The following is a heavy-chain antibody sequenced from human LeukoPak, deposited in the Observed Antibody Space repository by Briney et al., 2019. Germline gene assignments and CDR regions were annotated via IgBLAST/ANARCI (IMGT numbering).Heavy chain of an antibody. CDR1: GYTFTSYA. D-gene: IGHD5-18*01. CDR2: INANTGNP. CDR3: ARGNRGYSYGYPKGDY. Sequence: ASVKVSCKASGYTFTSYAMNWVRQAPGQGLEWMGWINANTGNPTYAQGFTGRFVFSLDTSVSTAYLQISSLKAEDTAVYYCARGNRGYSYGYPKGDYWGQGTLVTVSS. J-gene: IGHJ4*02. V-gene: IGHV7-4-1*02.